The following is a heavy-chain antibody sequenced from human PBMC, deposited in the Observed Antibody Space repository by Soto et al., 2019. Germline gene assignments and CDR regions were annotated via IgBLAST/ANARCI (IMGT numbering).Heavy chain of an antibody. D-gene: IGHD3-3*01. CDR2: ISGSDGKT. Sequence: HPWGSLRLAGAASGFSFGSYALSWVRQAPGKGLEWVSTISGSDGKTFYADSVKGRFSISRDTSQSTLYLQVNSLRADDTAMYYCARWSYLDYWGQGTRVTVSS. CDR3: ARWSYLDY. V-gene: IGHV3-23*01. CDR1: GFSFGSYA. J-gene: IGHJ4*02.